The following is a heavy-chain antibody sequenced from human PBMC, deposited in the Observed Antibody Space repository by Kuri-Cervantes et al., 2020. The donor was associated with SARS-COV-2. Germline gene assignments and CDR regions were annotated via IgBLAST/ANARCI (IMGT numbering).Heavy chain of an antibody. V-gene: IGHV1-8*03. CDR3: ARAKGTLGFFDY. CDR1: GYTFTSYD. CDR2: MNPNSGNT. Sequence: ASVKVSCKASGYTFTSYDINWVRQATGQGLEWMGWMNPNSGNTGYAQKFQGRVTITADKSTSTAYMELSSLRSEDTAVYYCARAKGTLGFFDYWGQGTLVTVSS. J-gene: IGHJ4*02. D-gene: IGHD1-7*01.